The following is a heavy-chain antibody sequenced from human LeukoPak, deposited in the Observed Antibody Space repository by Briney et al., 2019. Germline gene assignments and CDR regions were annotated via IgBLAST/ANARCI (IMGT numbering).Heavy chain of an antibody. J-gene: IGHJ4*02. D-gene: IGHD4-11*01. CDR2: IYYSGST. V-gene: IGHV4-59*01. CDR1: GGSISPYY. Sequence: PETLSLTCTVSGGSISPYYWSCIRQPPGKGLEWLVYIYYSGSTKYNPSLESRITISVDTSNNQFSLNLNSVTAADAAIYYCARAGVDYGNSWFDYWGQGSLVTVSS. CDR3: ARAGVDYGNSWFDY.